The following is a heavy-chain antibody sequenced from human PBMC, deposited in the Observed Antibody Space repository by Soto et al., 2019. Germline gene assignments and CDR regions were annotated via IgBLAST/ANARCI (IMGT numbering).Heavy chain of an antibody. CDR1: GGSISSSSYY. D-gene: IGHD5-12*01. V-gene: IGHV4-39*07. CDR2: IYYSGST. Sequence: SETLSLTCTVSGGSISSSSYYWGWIRQPPGKGLEWIGSIYYSGSTYYNPSLKSRVTISVDTSKNQFSLKLSSVTAADTAVYYCAREGNLGRWLQPLDYWGQGTLVTVSS. CDR3: AREGNLGRWLQPLDY. J-gene: IGHJ4*02.